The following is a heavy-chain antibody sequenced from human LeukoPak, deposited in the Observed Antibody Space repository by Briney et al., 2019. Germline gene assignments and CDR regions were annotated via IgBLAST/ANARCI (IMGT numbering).Heavy chain of an antibody. CDR3: ATDRDNSDWQKRFDS. D-gene: IGHD2-21*02. V-gene: IGHV3-7*01. J-gene: IGHJ4*02. Sequence: GRSLRLSCAASGFTFSTYWTNWYSQAPGRGLGWVGNINQDASEIIYVDSVRDRFTISRDNAKNSLHLQMNSLRAEDTAVYYCATDRDNSDWQKRFDSWGQGTLVTVSS. CDR1: GFTFSTYW. CDR2: INQDASEI.